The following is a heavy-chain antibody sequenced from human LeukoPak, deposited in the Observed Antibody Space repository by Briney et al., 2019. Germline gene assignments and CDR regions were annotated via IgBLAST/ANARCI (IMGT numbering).Heavy chain of an antibody. CDR1: GFTFSHYW. Sequence: GGSLRLSCAASGFTFSHYWMAWVRQAPGKGLEWVAIIRPDANDGSYVDSVKGRFTISRDNAKNSLYLQLNSLRAEDTAVYFCARADLGSIDYWGQGALVTVSS. CDR2: IRPDANDG. D-gene: IGHD1-26*01. V-gene: IGHV3-7*01. J-gene: IGHJ4*02. CDR3: ARADLGSIDY.